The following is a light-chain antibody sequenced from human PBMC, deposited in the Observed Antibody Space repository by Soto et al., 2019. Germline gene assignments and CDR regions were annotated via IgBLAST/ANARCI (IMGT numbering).Light chain of an antibody. CDR1: SSDVGSYNV. V-gene: IGLV2-23*01. CDR2: EGS. CDR3: CSYADSSTYV. J-gene: IGLJ1*01. Sequence: QSALTQPASVSGSPGQSITISCTGTSSDVGSYNVVSWYQQYPGKAPKLMIYEGSKRPSGVSNRFSGSKSGNTASLTISGLQAEDEADYYCCSYADSSTYVFGTGTKVTV.